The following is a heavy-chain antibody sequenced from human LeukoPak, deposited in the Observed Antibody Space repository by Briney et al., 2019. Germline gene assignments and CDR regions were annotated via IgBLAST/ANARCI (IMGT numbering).Heavy chain of an antibody. CDR1: GGSITTYY. D-gene: IGHD3-9*01. Sequence: SETLSLTCTVSGGSITTYYWSWILQPPGKGLEWIGYTHYSGNTNYNPSLKSRVTMSVDTSKNQFSLKLSSVTAADTAVYYCARHVDTNWFDPWGQGTLVTVSS. CDR2: THYSGNT. CDR3: ARHVDTNWFDP. V-gene: IGHV4-59*08. J-gene: IGHJ5*02.